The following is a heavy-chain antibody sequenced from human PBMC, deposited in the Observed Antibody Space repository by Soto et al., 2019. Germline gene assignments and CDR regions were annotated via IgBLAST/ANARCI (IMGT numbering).Heavy chain of an antibody. J-gene: IGHJ4*02. V-gene: IGHV1-69*01. CDR2: IIPIFGTA. D-gene: IGHD6-6*01. Sequence: QVQLVQSGAEVKKPGSSVKVSCKASGGTFSSYAISWVRQAPGQGLEWMGGIIPIFGTANYAQKFQGRVTIDADESTSAAYMELSSLRSEDTAVYYCARTLGAAQRLYYFDYWGQGTLVTVSS. CDR3: ARTLGAAQRLYYFDY. CDR1: GGTFSSYA.